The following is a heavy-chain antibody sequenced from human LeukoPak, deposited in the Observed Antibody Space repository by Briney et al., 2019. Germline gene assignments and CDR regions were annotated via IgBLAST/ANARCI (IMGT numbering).Heavy chain of an antibody. CDR1: GSTFTSYY. CDR3: ERARNSYAFDY. V-gene: IGHV1-46*01. J-gene: IGHJ4*01. Sequence: GASVKVSCKASGSTFTSYYMHLVRQAPGPGLELMGIINPSGGSTSYAQKFQGRVTMTRDTSTSTVYMELSSLRSEDTCMYYCERARNSYAFDYWGHGDLVTVSS. D-gene: IGHD5-18*01. CDR2: INPSGGST.